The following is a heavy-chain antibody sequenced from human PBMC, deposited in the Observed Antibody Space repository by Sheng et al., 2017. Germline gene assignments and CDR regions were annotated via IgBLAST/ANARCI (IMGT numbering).Heavy chain of an antibody. V-gene: IGHV3-23*04. CDR1: GFTFSSYG. CDR2: IGVSRVIT. CDR3: AKGFSVYEVAHYHMDV. D-gene: IGHD3-3*01. Sequence: EVRLVESGGGLVQPGGTLRLSCAASGFTFSSYGMSWVRQAPGKGLEWISGIGVSRVITYYADSVKGRFTSSRDNSKNTLYLQMSSLRADDTAIYYCAKGFSVYEVAHYHMDVWGTGTTVTVSS. J-gene: IGHJ6*03.